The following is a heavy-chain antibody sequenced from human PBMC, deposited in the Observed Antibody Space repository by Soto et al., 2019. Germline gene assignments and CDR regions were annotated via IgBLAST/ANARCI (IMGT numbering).Heavy chain of an antibody. Sequence: SVKVSCKASGGTFSRYAFSWVRQAPGQGLEWMGGTIPVFGTAKYAQKFQGRVTITADKSTSTAYMELRSLTSEDTAVYYCARADFGGVISYYFFYVMDVWGQGTTVTVS. CDR3: ARADFGGVISYYFFYVMDV. CDR2: TIPVFGTA. CDR1: GGTFSRYA. V-gene: IGHV1-69*06. D-gene: IGHD3-3*01. J-gene: IGHJ6*02.